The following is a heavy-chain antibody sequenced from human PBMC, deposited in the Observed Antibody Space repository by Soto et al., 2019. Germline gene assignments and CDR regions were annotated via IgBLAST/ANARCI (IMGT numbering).Heavy chain of an antibody. D-gene: IGHD2-2*01. V-gene: IGHV1-69*13. CDR3: ARAPLVVPAAIVYYYYGMDV. CDR1: GGTFSSYA. Sequence: SVKVSCKASGGTFSSYAISWVRQAPGQGLEWMGGIIPIFGTANYAQKFQGRVTITADESTSTAYMELSSLRSEDTAVYYCARAPLVVPAAIVYYYYGMDVWGQGTMVTVSS. CDR2: IIPIFGTA. J-gene: IGHJ6*02.